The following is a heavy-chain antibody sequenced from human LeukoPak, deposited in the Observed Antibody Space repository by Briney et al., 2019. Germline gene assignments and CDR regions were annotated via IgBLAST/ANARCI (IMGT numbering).Heavy chain of an antibody. D-gene: IGHD3-10*01. CDR1: GYTFTGYY. V-gene: IGHV1-2*02. CDR2: INPNSGGT. J-gene: IGHJ6*02. CDR3: ARDGGNYGYCYCGMDV. Sequence: ASVKVSCKASGYTFTGYYMHWVRQAPGQGMEWMGWINPNSGGTKYAQTSHGRATMTRDKSISTEYMVLSSLRSDDTAVYYCARDGGNYGYCYCGMDVWGQGTTVTVSS.